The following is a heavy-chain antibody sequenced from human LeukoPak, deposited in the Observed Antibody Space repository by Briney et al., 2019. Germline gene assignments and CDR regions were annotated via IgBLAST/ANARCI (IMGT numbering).Heavy chain of an antibody. D-gene: IGHD5-12*01. CDR2: IYSGGSI. Sequence: PGGSLRLSCAASGLTVSSNYMSWVRQAPGKGLEWVSVIYSGGSIYYADSVKGRFTISRDNSKNTLYLQMNSLRAEDTAVYYCARDDSGYDVSQNDYWGQGTLVTVSS. CDR1: GLTVSSNY. CDR3: ARDDSGYDVSQNDY. V-gene: IGHV3-66*02. J-gene: IGHJ4*02.